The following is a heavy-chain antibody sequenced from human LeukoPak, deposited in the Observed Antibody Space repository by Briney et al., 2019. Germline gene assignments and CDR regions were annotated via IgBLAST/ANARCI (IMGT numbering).Heavy chain of an antibody. CDR3: AKSTIAVAGYFDY. CDR1: GFTFDDYA. CDR2: ISWNSGII. D-gene: IGHD6-19*01. Sequence: GGSLRFSCAASGFTFDDYAMHWVRQAPGKGLEWVSGISWNSGIIGYADSVKGRFTISRDNAKNSMYLQMNSLRAEDTALYYCAKSTIAVAGYFDYWGQGTLVTVSS. J-gene: IGHJ4*02. V-gene: IGHV3-9*01.